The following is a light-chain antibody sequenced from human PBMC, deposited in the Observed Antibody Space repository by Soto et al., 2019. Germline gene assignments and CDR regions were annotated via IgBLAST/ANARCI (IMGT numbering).Light chain of an antibody. CDR2: VAS. CDR3: QQSFSPPYT. V-gene: IGKV1-39*01. CDR1: QSISNN. Sequence: DIQMTQSLSSLSASVGDRVTITCRASQSISNNLNWYQQKPGKAPKFLLYVASTLQRGVPSRFSGGGSGTDFTLPISSLQHEDFATYYCQQSFSPPYTFGQGTKLEIK. J-gene: IGKJ2*01.